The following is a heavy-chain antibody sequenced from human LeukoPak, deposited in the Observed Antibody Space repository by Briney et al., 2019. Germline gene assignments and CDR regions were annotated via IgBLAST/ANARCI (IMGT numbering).Heavy chain of an antibody. V-gene: IGHV3-23*01. CDR2: ISGSGGST. CDR3: AKPIWSGYYYGPDY. J-gene: IGHJ4*02. Sequence: GGSLRLSCAASGFTFSSYAMNWVRQAPGKGLEWVSTISGSGGSTYYADSVKGRFTISRDNSKNTLYLQMNSLGAEDTAVYYCAKPIWSGYYYGPDYWGQGTLVTVSS. CDR1: GFTFSSYA. D-gene: IGHD3-3*01.